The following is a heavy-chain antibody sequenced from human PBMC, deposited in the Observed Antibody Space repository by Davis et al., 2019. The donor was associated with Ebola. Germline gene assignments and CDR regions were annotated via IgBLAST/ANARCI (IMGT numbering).Heavy chain of an antibody. CDR3: ATEPSVGYCYGGRCSH. J-gene: IGHJ4*02. D-gene: IGHD2-15*01. CDR2: FDAEDDER. V-gene: IGHV1-24*01. CDR1: GYTLTDLS. Sequence: ASVKVSCKVSGYTLTDLSVHWVRQAPGKGLEWMGGFDAEDDERIYAEKFQGRVSMTEDTSTDTAYMELSSLRSEDTAVYYCATEPSVGYCYGGRCSHWGPGTLVTVSS.